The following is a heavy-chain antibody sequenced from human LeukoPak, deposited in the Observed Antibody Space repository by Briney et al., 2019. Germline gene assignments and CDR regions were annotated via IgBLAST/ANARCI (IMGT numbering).Heavy chain of an antibody. Sequence: KPGGSLRLSCAASGFAFSSYSMNWVRQAPGKGLEWVSSISSSSSYIYYADSVKGRFTISRDNAKNSLYLQMNSLSAEDTAVYYCARGSYCSGGSCFDYWGQGTLVAVSS. CDR2: ISSSSSYI. D-gene: IGHD2-15*01. CDR3: ARGSYCSGGSCFDY. V-gene: IGHV3-21*01. CDR1: GFAFSSYS. J-gene: IGHJ4*02.